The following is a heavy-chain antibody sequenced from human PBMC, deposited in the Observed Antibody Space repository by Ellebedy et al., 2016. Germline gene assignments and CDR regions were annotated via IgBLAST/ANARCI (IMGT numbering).Heavy chain of an antibody. D-gene: IGHD6-19*01. CDR3: ARVPVAGNWFDP. CDR2: INAGNGNT. V-gene: IGHV1-3*01. J-gene: IGHJ5*01. CDR1: RYTFTSYA. Sequence: ASVKVSXKASRYTFTSYAMHWVRQAPGQRLEWMGWINAGNGNTKYSQKFQGRVTITRDTSASTAYMEVSSLRSEDTAVYYCARVPVAGNWFDPWGQGTQVTVSS.